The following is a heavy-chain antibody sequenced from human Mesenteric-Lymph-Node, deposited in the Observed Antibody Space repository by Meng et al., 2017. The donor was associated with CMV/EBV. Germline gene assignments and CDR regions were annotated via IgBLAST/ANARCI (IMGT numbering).Heavy chain of an antibody. CDR2: ISSSHDDI. CDR1: GFTFNIYS. V-gene: IGHV3-21*04. CDR3: ANNVRYCPSTSCHQFFDF. D-gene: IGHD2-2*01. Sequence: GESLKISCAASGFTFNIYSINWVRQAPGKGLEWVPSISSSHDDIDYTDSVRGRFTMSRDNAKNSLYLQMNSLRAEDTAVYYCANNVRYCPSTSCHQFFDFWGQGILVTVSS. J-gene: IGHJ4*02.